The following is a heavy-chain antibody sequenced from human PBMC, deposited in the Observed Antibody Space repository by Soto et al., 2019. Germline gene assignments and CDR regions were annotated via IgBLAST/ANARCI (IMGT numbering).Heavy chain of an antibody. CDR3: AKSYYGSGSYSPSDY. D-gene: IGHD3-10*01. V-gene: IGHV3-30*18. J-gene: IGHJ4*02. Sequence: GGSLRLSCAASGFTFSSYGMHWVRQAPGKGLEWVAVISYDGSNKYYADSVKGRFTISRDNSKNTLYLQMNSLRAEDTAVYYCAKSYYGSGSYSPSDYWGQGTLVTVSS. CDR2: ISYDGSNK. CDR1: GFTFSSYG.